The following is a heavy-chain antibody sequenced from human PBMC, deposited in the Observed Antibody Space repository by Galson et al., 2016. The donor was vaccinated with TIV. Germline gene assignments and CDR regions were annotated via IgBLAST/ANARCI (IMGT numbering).Heavy chain of an antibody. D-gene: IGHD5-12*01. CDR1: GYTVTELS. Sequence: SVKVSCKVSGYTVTELSMHWVRQTPEKSLEWMGGFDPEDGETVYAQKFQGRFTITADESTSTVYMELSSLRSEDTAVFYCAKGTGYALRNNYFDQWGQGTLVTVSS. V-gene: IGHV1-24*01. CDR3: AKGTGYALRNNYFDQ. J-gene: IGHJ5*02. CDR2: FDPEDGET.